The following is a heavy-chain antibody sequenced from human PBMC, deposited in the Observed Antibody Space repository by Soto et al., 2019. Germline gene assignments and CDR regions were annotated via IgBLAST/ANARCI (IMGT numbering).Heavy chain of an antibody. CDR3: ARGKLSDYVWGSYRYHFDY. CDR1: GGSFSGYY. CDR2: INHSGST. V-gene: IGHV4-34*01. Sequence: SETLSLTCAVCGGSFSGYYWSWIRQPPGKGLEWIGEINHSGSTNYDPSLKSRVTISVDTSKNQFSLKLSPVTAADTAVYYCARGKLSDYVWGSYRYHFDYWGQGTVVTVSS. J-gene: IGHJ4*02. D-gene: IGHD3-16*02.